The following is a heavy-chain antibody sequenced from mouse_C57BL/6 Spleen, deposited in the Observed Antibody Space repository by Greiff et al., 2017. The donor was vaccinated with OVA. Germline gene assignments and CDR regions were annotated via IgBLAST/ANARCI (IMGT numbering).Heavy chain of an antibody. J-gene: IGHJ3*01. D-gene: IGHD3-2*02. CDR1: GYAFSSSW. V-gene: IGHV1-82*01. CDR3: ARDSSGYGFAY. CDR2: IYPGDGDT. Sequence: QVQLKQSGPELVKPGASVKLSCKASGYAFSSSWMNWVKQRPGKGLEWLGRIYPGDGDTNYNGKVKGKATLTADKSSSTAYMQLSSLTSEDSAVYFCARDSSGYGFAYWGQGTLVTVSA.